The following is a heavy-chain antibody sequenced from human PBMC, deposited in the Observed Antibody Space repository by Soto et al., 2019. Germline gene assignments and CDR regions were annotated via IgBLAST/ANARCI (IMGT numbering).Heavy chain of an antibody. D-gene: IGHD5-12*01. V-gene: IGHV4-30-2*01. CDR1: GGSISRGGYS. CDR2: IYHSGST. J-gene: IGHJ4*02. Sequence: QLQLQESGSGLVKPSQTLSLTCAVSGGSISRGGYSWSWIRQQPGQGLEWIGYIYHSGSTYYNPSRKSRVTISVDRSKNQFSLKLSSVTAADTAVYYCAAGGGLPRYFWGQVTLVTVSS. CDR3: AAGGGLPRYF.